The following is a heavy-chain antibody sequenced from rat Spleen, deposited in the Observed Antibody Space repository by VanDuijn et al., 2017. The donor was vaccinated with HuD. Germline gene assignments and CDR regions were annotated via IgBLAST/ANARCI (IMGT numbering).Heavy chain of an antibody. V-gene: IGHV2-13*01. D-gene: IGHD3-4*01. Sequence: QVQLKESGPGLVQPSQTLSLTCTVSGFSLTNYGVSWVRQPPGEGLEWMGIIWGDGSTNYNSALKSRLSISRDTSKSQVFLKMNSLQTEDTATYYCARANRETYAHFDYWGQGVMVTVSS. CDR2: IWGDGST. CDR3: ARANRETYAHFDY. CDR1: GFSLTNYG. J-gene: IGHJ2*01.